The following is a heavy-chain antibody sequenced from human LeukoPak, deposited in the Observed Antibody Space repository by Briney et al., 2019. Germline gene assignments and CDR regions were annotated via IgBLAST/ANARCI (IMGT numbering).Heavy chain of an antibody. Sequence: ASVKVSCKVSGYTLTELSMHWVRQAPGKGLEWMGGFDPEDGETIYAQKFQGRVTMTEDTSTDTAYMELSSLRSDDTAVYYCQRITIFGVVIDFDYWGPGTLVTVSS. J-gene: IGHJ4*02. D-gene: IGHD3-3*01. CDR2: FDPEDGET. CDR1: GYTLTELS. CDR3: QRITIFGVVIDFDY. V-gene: IGHV1-24*01.